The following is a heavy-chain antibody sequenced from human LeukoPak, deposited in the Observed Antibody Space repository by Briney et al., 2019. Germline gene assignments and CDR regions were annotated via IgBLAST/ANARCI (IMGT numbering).Heavy chain of an antibody. CDR2: ISGSGGST. V-gene: IGHV3-23*01. D-gene: IGHD6-19*01. CDR3: ARVQRGIAVALDY. J-gene: IGHJ4*02. CDR1: GFTFSSYG. Sequence: GGSLRLSCAASGFTFSSYGMSWVRQAPGKGLEWVSAISGSGGSTYYADSVKGRFTISRDNSKNTLYLQMNSLRAEDTAVYYCARVQRGIAVALDYWGQGTLATVSS.